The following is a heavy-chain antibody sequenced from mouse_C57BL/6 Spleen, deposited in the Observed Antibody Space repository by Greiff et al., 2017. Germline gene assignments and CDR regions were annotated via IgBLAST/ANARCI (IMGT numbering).Heavy chain of an antibody. Sequence: EVKLVESGGGLVQPGGSMKLSCAASGFTFSDAWMDWVRQSPGKGLEWVAEIRNKANNHATYYAESVKGRFTISRDESKSSVYLQMNSLRAEDTGIYYCTYDYDEEYYAMDYWGQGTSVTVSS. CDR1: GFTFSDAW. V-gene: IGHV6-6*01. CDR3: TYDYDEEYYAMDY. CDR2: IRNKANNHAT. D-gene: IGHD2-4*01. J-gene: IGHJ4*01.